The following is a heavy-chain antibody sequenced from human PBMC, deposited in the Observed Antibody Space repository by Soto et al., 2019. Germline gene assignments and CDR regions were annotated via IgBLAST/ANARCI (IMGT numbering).Heavy chain of an antibody. Sequence: QVQLVQSGGEVKRPGASVKVSCKPSGYTFTNYVIDWVRQAPGQGLEWMGWISPFNGHTKYAQKFQVRVTLTTDTSTSTAYMELTSLRFDDTAVYYCARDAGGGSYLAYWGQGTLVTVSS. J-gene: IGHJ4*02. D-gene: IGHD1-26*01. V-gene: IGHV1-18*01. CDR1: GYTFTNYV. CDR3: ARDAGGGSYLAY. CDR2: ISPFNGHT.